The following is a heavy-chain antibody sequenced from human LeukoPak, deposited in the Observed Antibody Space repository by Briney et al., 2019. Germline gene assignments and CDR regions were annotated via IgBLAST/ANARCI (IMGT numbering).Heavy chain of an antibody. D-gene: IGHD6-13*01. CDR1: GGSFSGYY. J-gene: IGHJ5*02. Sequence: SGTLSLTCAVYGGSFSGYYWSWIRQPPGKGLEWIGEINHSGSTNYNPSLKSRVTISVDTSKNQFSLKLSSVTAADTAVYYCARGIIAAAEYNWFDPWGQGTLVTVSS. V-gene: IGHV4-34*01. CDR2: INHSGST. CDR3: ARGIIAAAEYNWFDP.